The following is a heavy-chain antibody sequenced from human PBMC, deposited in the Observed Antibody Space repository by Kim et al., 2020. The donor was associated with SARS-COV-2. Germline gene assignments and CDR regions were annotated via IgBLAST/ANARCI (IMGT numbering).Heavy chain of an antibody. CDR1: GGSISSGGYY. J-gene: IGHJ4*02. D-gene: IGHD3-10*01. Sequence: SETLSLTCTVSGGSISSGGYYWSWIRQHPGKGLEWIGYINYSGSTYYNPSLKSRVTISVDTSKNQFSLKLSSVTAADTAVYYCAVLLLWNLGGFDYWGQGTLVTVSS. V-gene: IGHV4-31*03. CDR2: INYSGST. CDR3: AVLLLWNLGGFDY.